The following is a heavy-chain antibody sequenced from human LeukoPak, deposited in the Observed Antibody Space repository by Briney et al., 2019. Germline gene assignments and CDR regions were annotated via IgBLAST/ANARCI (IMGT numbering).Heavy chain of an antibody. V-gene: IGHV3-11*03. CDR3: ARHLPSDWFDP. CDR1: GFTFSDYY. J-gene: IGHJ5*02. Sequence: PGGSLRLSCAASGFTFSDYYMSWIRQAPGKGLEWVSYISSSSSYTNCADSVKGRFTISRDNAKNSLYLQMNSLRAEDTAVYYCARHLPSDWFDPWGQGTLVTVSS. CDR2: ISSSSSYT.